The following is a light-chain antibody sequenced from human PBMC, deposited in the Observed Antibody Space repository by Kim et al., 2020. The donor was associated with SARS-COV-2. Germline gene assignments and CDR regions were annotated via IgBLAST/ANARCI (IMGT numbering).Light chain of an antibody. Sequence: VALGQTVRMTCQGDSLRSYYASWYQQKPGQAPVLVIYGKNNRPSGIPDRFSGSSSGNTASLTITGAQAEDEADYYCNSRDSSNHLVFGGGTQLTVL. V-gene: IGLV3-19*01. CDR1: SLRSYY. CDR2: GKN. J-gene: IGLJ2*01. CDR3: NSRDSSNHLV.